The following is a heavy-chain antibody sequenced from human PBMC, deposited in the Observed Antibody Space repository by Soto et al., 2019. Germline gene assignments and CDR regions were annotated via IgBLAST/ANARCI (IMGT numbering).Heavy chain of an antibody. D-gene: IGHD5-12*01. J-gene: IGHJ6*02. V-gene: IGHV4-34*01. CDR3: ARPYSGYDSGPGMDV. Sequence: QVQLQQWGAGLLKPSETLSLTCAVYGGSFSGYYWSWIRQPPGQGLEWIGEINHSGSTNYNPSLKSRVTISVDKSKNQFSLKLSSVTAADTAVYYCARPYSGYDSGPGMDVWGQGTTVTVSS. CDR2: INHSGST. CDR1: GGSFSGYY.